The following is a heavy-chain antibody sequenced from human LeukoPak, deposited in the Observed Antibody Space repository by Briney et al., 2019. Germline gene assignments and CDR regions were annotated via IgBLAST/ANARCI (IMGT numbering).Heavy chain of an antibody. CDR3: ARESYCSGGSCYSGRAFDI. CDR2: ISGSGGST. J-gene: IGHJ3*02. V-gene: IGHV3-NL1*01. Sequence: PGGSLRLSCAASGFTFSSYGMHWVRQAPGKGLEWVSAISGSGGSTYYADSVKGRFTMSRDSAKNTLYLQMNSPRAEDTAVYYCARESYCSGGSCYSGRAFDIWGQGTMVTVSS. D-gene: IGHD2-15*01. CDR1: GFTFSSYG.